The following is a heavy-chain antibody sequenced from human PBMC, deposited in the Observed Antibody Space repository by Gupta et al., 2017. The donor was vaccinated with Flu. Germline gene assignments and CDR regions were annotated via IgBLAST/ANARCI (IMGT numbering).Heavy chain of an antibody. J-gene: IGHJ6*02. CDR1: GFDFSSYS. D-gene: IGHD2-15*01. Sequence: EVQLVEAGGGLVKPGGSLRLSCIASGFDFSSYSMNWVRQAPGKGLEWVSSVRSRSNYTFYADSVKGRFTISRDNAKKSRYLQMDSLRAEDTAVYFCASDSVVWVEERGDHFYNGMNVWGRGTTVTVSS. CDR2: VRSRSNYT. CDR3: ASDSVVWVEERGDHFYNGMNV. V-gene: IGHV3-21*02.